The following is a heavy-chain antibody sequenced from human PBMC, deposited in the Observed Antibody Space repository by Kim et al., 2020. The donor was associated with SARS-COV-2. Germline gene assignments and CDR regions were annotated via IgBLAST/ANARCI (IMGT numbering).Heavy chain of an antibody. CDR2: IIPIFGTA. D-gene: IGHD6-13*01. Sequence: SVKVSCKASGGTFSSYAISWVRQAPGQGLEWMGGIIPIFGTANYAQKFQGRVTITADESTSTAYMELSSLRSEDTAVYYCARGRGGAAALTYYFDYWGQGTLVTVSS. V-gene: IGHV1-69*13. CDR1: GGTFSSYA. J-gene: IGHJ4*02. CDR3: ARGRGGAAALTYYFDY.